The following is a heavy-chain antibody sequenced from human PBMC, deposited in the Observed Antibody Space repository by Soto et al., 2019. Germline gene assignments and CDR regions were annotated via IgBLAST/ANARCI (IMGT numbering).Heavy chain of an antibody. CDR3: ASALETGDY. CDR1: RFTFSNYG. V-gene: IGHV3-33*01. J-gene: IGHJ4*02. CDR2: IWYDGSNK. Sequence: QVQLVESGGGVVQPGRSLRLSCVASRFTFSNYGMHWVRQAPGKGPEWVAVIWYDGSNKDYADSVKGRFTISRDNSRNTLYLQMNSLRAEDTAVYYCASALETGDYWGQGTLVTVSS. D-gene: IGHD3-10*01.